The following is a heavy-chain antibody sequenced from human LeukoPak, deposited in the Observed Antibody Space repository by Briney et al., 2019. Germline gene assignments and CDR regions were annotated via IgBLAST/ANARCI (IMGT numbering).Heavy chain of an antibody. CDR2: IYSGGST. Sequence: GGSLRLSCAASGFTVSSNYMSWVRQAPGKGLEWVSVIYSGGSTYYADSVKGRFTISRDNSKNTLYLQMNSLRAEDTAVYYCATGPGTLYYYYMDVWGKGTTVTVSS. V-gene: IGHV3-53*01. J-gene: IGHJ6*03. CDR3: ATGPGTLYYYYMDV. CDR1: GFTVSSNY.